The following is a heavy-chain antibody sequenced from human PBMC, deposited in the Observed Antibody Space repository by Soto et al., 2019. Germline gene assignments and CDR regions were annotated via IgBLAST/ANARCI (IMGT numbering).Heavy chain of an antibody. CDR2: ISAYNGNT. V-gene: IGHV1-18*01. Sequence: QVQLVQSGAEVKKPGASVKVSCKAYGYTFTSYGISWVRQAPGQGLEWMGWISAYNGNTNYAQKLQGRVTMPTDTSKSTSYMELRSLRSDDTAVYYCARDLIVGATQPYYFDCWGQGTLVTVSS. J-gene: IGHJ4*02. D-gene: IGHD1-26*01. CDR1: GYTFTSYG. CDR3: ARDLIVGATQPYYFDC.